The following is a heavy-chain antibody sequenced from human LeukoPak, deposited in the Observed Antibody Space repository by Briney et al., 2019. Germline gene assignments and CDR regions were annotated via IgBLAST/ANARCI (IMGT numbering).Heavy chain of an antibody. D-gene: IGHD4-17*01. Sequence: SETLSLTCTVSGGSISSSSYYWGWIRQPPGKGLEWIGSVHHSGHTYYNPSLKSRVTVSVDTSKNQFSLKLRSMTAGDTAVYYCARPDYGDTVAGFGYWGQGILVTVFS. CDR3: ARPDYGDTVAGFGY. V-gene: IGHV4-39*01. J-gene: IGHJ4*02. CDR1: GGSISSSSYY. CDR2: VHHSGHT.